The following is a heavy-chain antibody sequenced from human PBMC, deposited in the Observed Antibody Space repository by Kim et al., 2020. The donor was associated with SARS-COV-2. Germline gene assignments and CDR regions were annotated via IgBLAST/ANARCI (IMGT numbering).Heavy chain of an antibody. CDR1: GFTFSSYS. J-gene: IGHJ3*02. V-gene: IGHV3-21*01. Sequence: GGSLRLSCAASGFTFSSYSMNWVRQAPGKGLEWVSSISSSSSYIYYADSVKGRFTISRDNAKNSLYLQMNSLRAEDTAVYYCARVVRSAGNAFDIWGQGTMVTVSS. CDR2: ISSSSSYI. CDR3: ARVVRSAGNAFDI.